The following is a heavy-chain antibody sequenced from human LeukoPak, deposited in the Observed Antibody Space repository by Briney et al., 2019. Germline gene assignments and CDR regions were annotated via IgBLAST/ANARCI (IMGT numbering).Heavy chain of an antibody. D-gene: IGHD6-19*01. V-gene: IGHV3-21*01. CDR1: GFTFSSHS. J-gene: IGHJ6*03. CDR3: ARSGAVLGIVYYMDV. CDR2: ISSSGSYI. Sequence: GGSLRLSCTASGFTFSSHSMTWVRQAPGKGLEWLSSISSSGSYIHYADSLQGRFTISRDNAKNSVYLQMNSLRAEDTAVYYCARSGAVLGIVYYMDVWGKGTTVTVSS.